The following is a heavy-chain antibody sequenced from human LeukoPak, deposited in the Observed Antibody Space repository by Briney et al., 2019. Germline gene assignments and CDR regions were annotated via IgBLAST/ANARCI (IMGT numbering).Heavy chain of an antibody. D-gene: IGHD3-10*01. V-gene: IGHV4-59*01. J-gene: IGHJ6*03. Sequence: SETLSLTCTVSGGSISSYYWSWIRQPPGKGLEWLGYIYYSGSTNYNPSLKSRVTISVDTSKNQFSLKLSSVTAADTAVYYCARVSGQRSYYYYYMDVWGKGTTVTVSS. CDR1: GGSISSYY. CDR3: ARVSGQRSYYYYYMDV. CDR2: IYYSGST.